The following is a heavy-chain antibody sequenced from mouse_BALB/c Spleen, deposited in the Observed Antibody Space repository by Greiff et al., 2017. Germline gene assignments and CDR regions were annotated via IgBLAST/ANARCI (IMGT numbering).Heavy chain of an antibody. Sequence: VQRVESGAELARPGASVKMSCKASGYTFTSYTMHWVKQRPGQGLEWIGYINPSSGYTNYNQKFKDKATLTADKSSSTAYMQLSSLTSEDSAVYYCARSGGLGAWFAYWGQGTLVTVSA. D-gene: IGHD2-4*01. CDR3: ARSGGLGAWFAY. CDR1: GYTFTSYT. J-gene: IGHJ3*01. CDR2: INPSSGYT. V-gene: IGHV1-4*01.